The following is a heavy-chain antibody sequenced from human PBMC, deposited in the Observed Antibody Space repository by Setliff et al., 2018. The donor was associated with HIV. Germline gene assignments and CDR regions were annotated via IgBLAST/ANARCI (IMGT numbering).Heavy chain of an antibody. J-gene: IGHJ4*02. CDR1: GGSISTFY. V-gene: IGHV4-59*01. D-gene: IGHD1-1*01. CDR2: IYYSGRT. Sequence: SETLSLTCTVSGGSISTFYWSWIRQPPGKGLEWIGYIYYSGRTNYNPSLDSRVTMSVDTSKNQFSLKLSSVTAADTAVYYCARRPPLTTGREYYFDFWGQGTLVTVSS. CDR3: ARRPPLTTGREYYFDF.